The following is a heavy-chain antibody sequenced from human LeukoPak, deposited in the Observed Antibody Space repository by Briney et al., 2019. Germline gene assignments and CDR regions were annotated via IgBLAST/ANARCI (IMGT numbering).Heavy chain of an antibody. J-gene: IGHJ4*02. Sequence: SETLTLTYTVSGDSFSNDGYYWSRLRQPPATGREGIGYIYYSGSTYYNPSLKSRVTISVDTSKNQFSLKLSSVTAADTAVYYCARGPTYYYDSSGYYDYWGQGTLVTVSS. CDR3: ARGPTYYYDSSGYYDY. V-gene: IGHV4-31*03. D-gene: IGHD3-22*01. CDR1: GDSFSNDGYY. CDR2: IYYSGST.